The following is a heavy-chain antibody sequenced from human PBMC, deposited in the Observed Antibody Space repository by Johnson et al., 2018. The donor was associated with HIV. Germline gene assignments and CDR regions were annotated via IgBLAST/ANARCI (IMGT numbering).Heavy chain of an antibody. V-gene: IGHV3-30*03. CDR2: ISYDGADK. Sequence: QVQLVESGGGVVQPGRSLRLSCVASKFTFSTYDMHWVRQAPGKGLEWVALISYDGADKHYADSVKGRFTISRDNSKNTLYLQMNSLRTEDTAVYYCARGTWLTVVTSPDACDFWGQGTMVTVSS. J-gene: IGHJ3*01. CDR1: KFTFSTYD. D-gene: IGHD4-23*01. CDR3: ARGTWLTVVTSPDACDF.